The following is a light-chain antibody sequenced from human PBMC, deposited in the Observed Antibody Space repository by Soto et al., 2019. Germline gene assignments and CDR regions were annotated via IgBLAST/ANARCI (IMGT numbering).Light chain of an antibody. Sequence: QMTQSPSSLSASVGDRVTITCRASQSISSYLNWYQQKPGKAPKLLIYAASSLQSGVPSRFSGSGSGTDFTLTISSLQPEDFATYYCQQSYSTWTFGQGTRVEI. CDR3: QQSYSTWT. CDR1: QSISSY. CDR2: AAS. V-gene: IGKV1-39*01. J-gene: IGKJ1*01.